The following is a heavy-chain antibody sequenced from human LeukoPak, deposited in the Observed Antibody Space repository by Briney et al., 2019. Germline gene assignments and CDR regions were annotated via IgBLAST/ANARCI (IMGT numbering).Heavy chain of an antibody. CDR2: ISWNSGSI. D-gene: IGHD4-17*01. V-gene: IGHV3-9*01. CDR3: AKGYGDDYYYGMDV. J-gene: IGHJ6*02. Sequence: GRSLRLSCAASGFTFDDYAMHWVRQAPGKGLEWVSGISWNSGSIGYADSVKGRFTISRDNAKNFLYLQMNSLRAEDTALYYCAKGYGDDYYYGMDVWGQGTTVTVSS. CDR1: GFTFDDYA.